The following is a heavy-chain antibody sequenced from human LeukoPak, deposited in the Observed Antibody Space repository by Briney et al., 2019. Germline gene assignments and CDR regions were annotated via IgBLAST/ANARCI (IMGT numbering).Heavy chain of an antibody. J-gene: IGHJ5*02. CDR1: GDTFSSYY. V-gene: IGHV1-46*01. D-gene: IGHD3-10*01. Sequence: GASVKVSCKASGDTFSSYYMHWVRQAPGQGLEWMGIITPSGDSTIYAQKFQGRVTMTEDTSTDTAYMELSSLRSEDTAVYYCATMYYYGSGSYNWFDPWGQGTLVTVSS. CDR3: ATMYYYGSGSYNWFDP. CDR2: ITPSGDST.